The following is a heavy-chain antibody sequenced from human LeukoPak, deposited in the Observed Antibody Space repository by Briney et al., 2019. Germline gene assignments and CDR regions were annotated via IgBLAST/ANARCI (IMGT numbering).Heavy chain of an antibody. CDR1: GFTVSSNY. V-gene: IGHV3-53*01. CDR3: ASTEYRELYFDY. Sequence: GGSLRLSCAASGFTVSSNYMSWVRQAPVKGLEWVSVIYSGGSTYYADSVKGRFTISRDNSKNTLYLQMNSLRAEDTAVYYCASTEYRELYFDYWGQGTLVTVSS. CDR2: IYSGGST. D-gene: IGHD2-2*01. J-gene: IGHJ4*02.